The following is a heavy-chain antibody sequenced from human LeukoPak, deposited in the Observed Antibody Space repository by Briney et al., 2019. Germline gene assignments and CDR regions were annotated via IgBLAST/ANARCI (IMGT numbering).Heavy chain of an antibody. CDR2: FHYSGST. CDR3: ARLGQPNAFDI. J-gene: IGHJ3*02. D-gene: IGHD3-16*01. V-gene: IGHV4-59*08. CDR1: GASISSYY. Sequence: PSETLSLTCSVSGASISSYYWTWIRQPPGKGLEFIGYFHYSGSTNYNPSLKSRVTISVDTSKKRFSLRLSSVTAADTAVYYCARLGQPNAFDIWGQGTMVTVSS.